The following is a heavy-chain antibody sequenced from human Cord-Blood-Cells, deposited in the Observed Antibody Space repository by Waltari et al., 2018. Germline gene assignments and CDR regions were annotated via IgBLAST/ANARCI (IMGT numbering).Heavy chain of an antibody. D-gene: IGHD5-12*01. CDR1: GYTLTELS. CDR3: ATDRGYSGYGSGFDY. J-gene: IGHJ4*02. V-gene: IGHV1-24*01. CDR2: FGPEDGET. Sequence: QVKLVQSGAEVKTPGAAVKVSCQVSGYTLTELSIHRVLQGTGKGLEWMGGFGPEDGETIYGQKFQGRVTMTEDTSTDTAYMELSSLRSEDTAVYYCATDRGYSGYGSGFDYWGQGTLVTVSS.